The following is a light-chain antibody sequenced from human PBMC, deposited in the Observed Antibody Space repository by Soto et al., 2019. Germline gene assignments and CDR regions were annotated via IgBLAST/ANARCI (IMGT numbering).Light chain of an antibody. CDR2: DAS. CDR1: QDIGSA. Sequence: IQLTQSPSSLSASVGDRVTITCRAGQDIGSALAWYQQRPGKAPKILLYDASNLEAGVPSRFSSSGSVTDFNLTITCLRPVDFATSYCQQFNGFPLTFGGGTKVQIK. J-gene: IGKJ4*01. V-gene: IGKV1-13*02. CDR3: QQFNGFPLT.